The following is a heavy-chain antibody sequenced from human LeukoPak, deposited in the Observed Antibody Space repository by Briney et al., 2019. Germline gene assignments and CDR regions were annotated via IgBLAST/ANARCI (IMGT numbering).Heavy chain of an antibody. J-gene: IGHJ4*02. CDR3: ARASYYYGSGSYYYSQDRKSYFDY. D-gene: IGHD3-10*01. CDR2: INHSGST. Sequence: SETLSLTCAVYGGSFSGYYWSWIRQPPGKGLEWIGEINHSGSTNYNPSLKSRVTISVDTSKNQFSLKLSSVTAADTAVYYCARASYYYGSGSYYYSQDRKSYFDYWGQGTLVTVSS. CDR1: GGSFSGYY. V-gene: IGHV4-34*01.